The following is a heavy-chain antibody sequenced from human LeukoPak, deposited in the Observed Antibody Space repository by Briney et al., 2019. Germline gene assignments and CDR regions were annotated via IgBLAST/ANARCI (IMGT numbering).Heavy chain of an antibody. CDR2: MNPNSGNT. V-gene: IGHV1-8*01. Sequence: GASVKVSCKASGYTFTSYDINWVRQATGQGLEWMGWMNPNSGNTGYAQKFQGRVTMTRNTSISIAYMELSSLRSEDTAVYYCARGRDDYGDYPSDAPTNWFDPWGQGTLVTVSS. J-gene: IGHJ5*02. CDR3: ARGRDDYGDYPSDAPTNWFDP. CDR1: GYTFTSYD. D-gene: IGHD4-17*01.